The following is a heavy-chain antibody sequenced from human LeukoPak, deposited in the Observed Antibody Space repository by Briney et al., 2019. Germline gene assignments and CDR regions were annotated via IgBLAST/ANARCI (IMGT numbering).Heavy chain of an antibody. J-gene: IGHJ6*02. CDR2: IYYSGST. CDR3: ARAQRTTFYGSGMGGMDV. D-gene: IGHD3-10*01. Sequence: SETLSLTCTVSGYSISSGYYWGWIRQPPGKGLEWIGSIYYSGSTYYNPSLKSRVTISVDTSKNQFSLKLSSVTAADTAVYYCARAQRTTFYGSGMGGMDVWGQGTTVTVSS. CDR1: GYSISSGYY. V-gene: IGHV4-38-2*02.